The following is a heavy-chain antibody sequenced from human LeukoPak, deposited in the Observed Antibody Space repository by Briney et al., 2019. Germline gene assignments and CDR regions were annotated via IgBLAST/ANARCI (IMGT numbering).Heavy chain of an antibody. D-gene: IGHD1-26*01. CDR1: GFTVSSNY. CDR3: ARGGSYLSAFDI. CDR2: IYSGGST. Sequence: GGSLRLSCAASGFTVSSNYMNWVRQAPGKGLEWVSIIYSGGSTFYADSVKGRFTISRDNSKNTLYLQMNSLRAEDTAVYYCARGGSYLSAFDIWGQGTMVTVSS. J-gene: IGHJ3*02. V-gene: IGHV3-53*01.